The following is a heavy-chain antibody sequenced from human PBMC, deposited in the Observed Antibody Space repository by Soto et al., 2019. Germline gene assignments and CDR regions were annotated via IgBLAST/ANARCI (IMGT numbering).Heavy chain of an antibody. D-gene: IGHD3-3*01. CDR3: ACVGTILGVVSSFDY. V-gene: IGHV4-4*02. CDR1: GVSLTSGNW. CDR2: IFHDGTA. J-gene: IGHJ4*02. Sequence: PSETLSLTCAVSGVSLTSGNWWTWVRQSPQRGLEYIGEIFHDGTANYYPSFERRVAMSVDLSKNQFSLKLSSVTAADTAVYYCACVGTILGVVSSFDYWGRGTLVTVSS.